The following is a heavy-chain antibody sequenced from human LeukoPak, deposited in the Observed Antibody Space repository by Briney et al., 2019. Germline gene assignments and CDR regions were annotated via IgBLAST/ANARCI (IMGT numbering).Heavy chain of an antibody. D-gene: IGHD3-10*01. J-gene: IGHJ4*02. V-gene: IGHV4-61*02. Sequence: SQTLSLTCTVSGGSISSGSYYWSWIRQPAGKGLEWIGRIYTSGSTNYNPSLKSRVTISVDTSKNQFSLKLSSVTAADTAVYYCARDLVRGVLDYWGQGTLVTASS. CDR3: ARDLVRGVLDY. CDR2: IYTSGST. CDR1: GGSISSGSYY.